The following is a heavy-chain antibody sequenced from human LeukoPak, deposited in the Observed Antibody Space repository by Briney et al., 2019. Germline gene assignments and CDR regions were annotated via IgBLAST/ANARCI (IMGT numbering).Heavy chain of an antibody. CDR1: GYSISSGYY. Sequence: SETLSLTCAVSGYSISSGYYWGWIRQPPGKGLEWIGSIYHSGSTYYNPSPKSRVTISVDTSKNQFSLKLSSVTAADTAVYYCARGDFWSGYYPPDYFDYWGQGTLVTVSS. V-gene: IGHV4-38-2*01. CDR3: ARGDFWSGYYPPDYFDY. J-gene: IGHJ4*02. D-gene: IGHD3-3*01. CDR2: IYHSGST.